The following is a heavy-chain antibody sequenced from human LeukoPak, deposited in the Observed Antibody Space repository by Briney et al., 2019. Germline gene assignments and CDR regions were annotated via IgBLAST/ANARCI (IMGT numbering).Heavy chain of an antibody. D-gene: IGHD3-22*01. V-gene: IGHV4-59*01. Sequence: NSSETLSLTCTVSGGSISSYYWSWIRQPPGKGLEWIGYIYYSGSTNYNPSLKSRVTISVDTSKNQFSLKLSSVTAADTAVYYCARGGSSGSYFDYWGQGTLVTVSS. CDR2: IYYSGST. CDR3: ARGGSSGSYFDY. CDR1: GGSISSYY. J-gene: IGHJ4*02.